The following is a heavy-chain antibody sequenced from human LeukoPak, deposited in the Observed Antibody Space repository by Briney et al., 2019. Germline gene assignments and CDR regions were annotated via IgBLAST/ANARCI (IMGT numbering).Heavy chain of an antibody. CDR2: IYYSGST. Sequence: PETLSLTCTVSGGSISSYYWSWVRQPPGKGLEWIGYIYYSGSTNHNPSPKRRVTISVDTSKNQFSLKLSSVTAADTAVYYCARDRGAAAGYYFDYWRQGTLVTVSA. J-gene: IGHJ4*02. CDR3: ARDRGAAAGYYFDY. D-gene: IGHD6-13*01. V-gene: IGHV4-59*01. CDR1: GGSISSYY.